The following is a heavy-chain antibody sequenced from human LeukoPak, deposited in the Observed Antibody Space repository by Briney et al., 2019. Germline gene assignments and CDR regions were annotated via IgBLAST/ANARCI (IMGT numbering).Heavy chain of an antibody. D-gene: IGHD6-13*01. CDR1: GGTFSSYA. Sequence: SVKVSCKASGGTFSSYAISWVRQAPGQGLEWMGGIIPIFGTANYAQKFQGKVTITADESTSTAYMELSSLRSEDTAVYYCARAPSKSLAAAGLYYFDYWGQGTLVTVSS. CDR3: ARAPSKSLAAAGLYYFDY. V-gene: IGHV1-69*13. J-gene: IGHJ4*02. CDR2: IIPIFGTA.